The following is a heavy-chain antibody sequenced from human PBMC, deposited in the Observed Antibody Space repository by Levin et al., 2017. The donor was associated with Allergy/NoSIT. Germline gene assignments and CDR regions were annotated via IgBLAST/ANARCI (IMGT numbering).Heavy chain of an antibody. CDR2: IYYSGST. V-gene: IGHV4-39*01. J-gene: IGHJ4*02. CDR3: ARQSLGGSNRIAVAGTIY. CDR1: GGSISSSSYY. D-gene: IGHD6-19*01. Sequence: PSETLSLTCTVSGGSISSSSYYWGWIRQPPGKGLEWIGSIYYSGSTYYNPSLKSRVTISVDTSKNQFSLKLSSVTAADTAVYYCARQSLGGSNRIAVAGTIYWGQGTLVTVSS.